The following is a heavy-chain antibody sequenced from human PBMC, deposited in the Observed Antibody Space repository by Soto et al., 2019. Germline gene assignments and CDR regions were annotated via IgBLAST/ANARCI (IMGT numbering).Heavy chain of an antibody. Sequence: SQTLSLTCAISGDSVSSNSAAWNWIRQSPSRGLEWLGRTYYRSKWYNDYAVSVKSRITINPDKSKNQFSLQLNSVTPEDTAVYYCARLKQWMTLSNDAFDIWGQGIMVTVSS. CDR2: TYYRSKWYN. J-gene: IGHJ3*02. V-gene: IGHV6-1*01. CDR1: GDSVSSNSAA. D-gene: IGHD6-19*01. CDR3: ARLKQWMTLSNDAFDI.